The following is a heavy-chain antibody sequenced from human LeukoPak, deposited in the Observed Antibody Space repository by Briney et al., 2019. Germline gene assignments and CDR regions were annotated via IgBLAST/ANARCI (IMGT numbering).Heavy chain of an antibody. CDR1: GFTFGDYT. Sequence: GGSLRLSCTTSGFTFGDYTMSWFRKAPGKGLEWVGFIRSKTDGGTTDYAASVKGRFTISRDDSRSIAYLQMNSLRTEDTAVYYCTGETDAFNMWGQGTMVIVSS. CDR2: IRSKTDGGTT. CDR3: TGETDAFNM. J-gene: IGHJ3*02. V-gene: IGHV3-49*03.